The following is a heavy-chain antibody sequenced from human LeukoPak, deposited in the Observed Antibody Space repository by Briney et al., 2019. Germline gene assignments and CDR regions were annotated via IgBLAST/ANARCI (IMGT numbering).Heavy chain of an antibody. J-gene: IGHJ4*02. Sequence: GGSLRLSCAASGFTFSSYRMSWVRQAPGEGLEWVSAISGSVGSTFYPDSVKGRFTISRDNSKNTLYLQMNGLRDEDTAVYYCAKEREVRFGDLFDYWGQGTLVTVSS. V-gene: IGHV3-23*01. D-gene: IGHD3-10*01. CDR2: ISGSVGST. CDR3: AKEREVRFGDLFDY. CDR1: GFTFSSYR.